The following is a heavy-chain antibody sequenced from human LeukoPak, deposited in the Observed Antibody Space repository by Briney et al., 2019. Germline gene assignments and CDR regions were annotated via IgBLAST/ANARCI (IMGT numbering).Heavy chain of an antibody. Sequence: GGSLRLSCAASGFTFSSYAMSWVRQAPGKGLESVSAISGSGGSTYYADSVKGRFTISRDNSKSTLYLQMNSLRAEDTAVYYCAKDRQYSGSLIFVYWGQGTLVTVSS. J-gene: IGHJ4*02. CDR3: AKDRQYSGSLIFVY. CDR1: GFTFSSYA. D-gene: IGHD1-26*01. V-gene: IGHV3-23*01. CDR2: ISGSGGST.